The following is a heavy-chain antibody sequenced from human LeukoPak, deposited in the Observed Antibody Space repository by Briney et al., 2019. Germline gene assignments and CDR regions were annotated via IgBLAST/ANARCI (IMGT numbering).Heavy chain of an antibody. CDR1: GGSFSGYY. V-gene: IGHV4-34*01. J-gene: IGHJ4*02. D-gene: IGHD3-3*01. CDR3: ARVRGLDFWSGYYAH. Sequence: SETLSLNCAVYGGSFSGYYWSWIRQPPGKGLEWIGEINHSGSTNYNPSLKSRVTISVDTSKNQFSLKLSSVTAADTAVYYCARVRGLDFWSGYYAHWGQGTLVTVSS. CDR2: INHSGST.